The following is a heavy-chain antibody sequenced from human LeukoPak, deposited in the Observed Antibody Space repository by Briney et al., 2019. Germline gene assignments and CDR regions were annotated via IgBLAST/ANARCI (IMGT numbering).Heavy chain of an antibody. J-gene: IGHJ4*02. CDR1: GFSFSDHG. D-gene: IGHD1-26*01. CDR3: ASGRGSYSPDY. CDR2: LSSSGNA. V-gene: IGHV3-48*03. Sequence: GGSLRLSCAASGFSFSDHGMNWVRQAPGKGLEWVSYLSSSGNAYYADSVKGRFTISRDNPKNSLYLQMISLRADDTAVYYCASGRGSYSPDYWGQGTLVTVSS.